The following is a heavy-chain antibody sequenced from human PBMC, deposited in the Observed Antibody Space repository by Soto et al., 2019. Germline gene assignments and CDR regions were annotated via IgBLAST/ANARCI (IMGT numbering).Heavy chain of an antibody. V-gene: IGHV1-69*13. J-gene: IGHJ5*02. Sequence: SVKVSCKASGGTFSSYASSWVRQAPGQGLEWMGGIIPIFGTANYAQKFQGRVTITADESTSTAYMELSSLRSEDTAVYYCARARGWNYAFDPWGQGTLVTVSS. CDR3: ARARGWNYAFDP. CDR2: IIPIFGTA. CDR1: GGTFSSYA. D-gene: IGHD1-7*01.